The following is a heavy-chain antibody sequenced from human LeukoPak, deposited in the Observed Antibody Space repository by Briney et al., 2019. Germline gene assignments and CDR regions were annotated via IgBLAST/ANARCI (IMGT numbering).Heavy chain of an antibody. CDR1: GVSFSSYE. Sequence: GGALRLSCTASGVSFSSYEMNWVRQAPGKGLEWISYICSSSSTKNYADSVEGRFTSSRDNAKNTLYLQMNSLRAEATAVYYCAREYSSSTGHVFDYWGQGTLVAISS. CDR2: ICSSSSTK. J-gene: IGHJ4*02. V-gene: IGHV3-48*03. D-gene: IGHD6-6*01. CDR3: AREYSSSTGHVFDY.